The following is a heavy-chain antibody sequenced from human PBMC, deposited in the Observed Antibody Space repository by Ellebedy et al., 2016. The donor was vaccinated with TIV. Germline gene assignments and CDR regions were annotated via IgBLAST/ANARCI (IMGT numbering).Heavy chain of an antibody. CDR3: ARLEPSYDAFDI. V-gene: IGHV1-2*04. CDR1: GYTFTGYY. Sequence: ASVKVSXXASGYTFTGYYMHWVRQAPGQGLEWMGWINPNSGGTKYAQKFQGWVTMTRDTSINTAYMELSRLKSDVTAVYYCARLEPSYDAFDIWGQGTMVTVSS. CDR2: INPNSGGT. J-gene: IGHJ3*02.